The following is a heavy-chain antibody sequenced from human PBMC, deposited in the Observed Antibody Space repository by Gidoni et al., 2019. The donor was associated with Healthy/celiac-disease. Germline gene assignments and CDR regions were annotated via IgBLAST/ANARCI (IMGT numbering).Heavy chain of an antibody. J-gene: IGHJ4*02. CDR1: GGSISSGRYY. D-gene: IGHD4-17*01. V-gene: IGHV4-61*02. CDR3: ARGVLRHTVTTRSPHHYFDY. CDR2: IYTSGST. Sequence: QVQLQESGPGLVKPSQTLSLTCTVSGGSISSGRYYWSWIRQPAGNGLEWIGRIYTSGSTNYNPSLKSRVTISVDTSKNQFSLKLSSVTAADTAVYYCARGVLRHTVTTRSPHHYFDYWGQGTLVTVSS.